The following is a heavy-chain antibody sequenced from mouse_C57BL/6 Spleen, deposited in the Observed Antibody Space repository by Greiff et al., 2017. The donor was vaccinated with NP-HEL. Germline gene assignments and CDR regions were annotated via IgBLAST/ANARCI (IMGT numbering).Heavy chain of an antibody. CDR3: ARDGNYSYWYFDV. D-gene: IGHD2-1*01. J-gene: IGHJ1*03. Sequence: VQLQQPGAELVRPGTSVKLSCKASGYTFTSYWMHWVKQRPGQGLEWIGVIDPSDSYTNYNQKFKGKATLTVDTSSSTAYMQLSSLTSEDSAVYYCARDGNYSYWYFDVWGTGTTVTVSS. CDR1: GYTFTSYW. V-gene: IGHV1-59*01. CDR2: IDPSDSYT.